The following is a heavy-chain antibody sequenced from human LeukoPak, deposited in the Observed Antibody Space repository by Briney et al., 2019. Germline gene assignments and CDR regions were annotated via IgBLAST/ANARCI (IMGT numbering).Heavy chain of an antibody. D-gene: IGHD6-19*01. CDR3: AKDRGSGWPQFDY. Sequence: GGSLRLSCAASGFSFGSYAMSWVCQAPGKGLEWVSALSGRGGSTYYADSVKGRFTISRDNSKNTLYLQMNSLRAEDTAVYYCAKDRGSGWPQFDYWGQGTLVTVSS. CDR2: LSGRGGST. CDR1: GFSFGSYA. J-gene: IGHJ4*02. V-gene: IGHV3-23*01.